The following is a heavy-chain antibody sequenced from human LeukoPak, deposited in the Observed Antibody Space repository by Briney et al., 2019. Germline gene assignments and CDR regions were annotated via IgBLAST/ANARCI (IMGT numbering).Heavy chain of an antibody. D-gene: IGHD6-13*01. Sequence: GGSLRPSCAAPGFSSSSYWTTWVRDAPRKGRGWGAKITKHGSVKYFVTSVMGRFAISRENARNSLCLQLTSLRAEDTAVYYCARMSASSWYVCDYWGQGTLVTVSS. J-gene: IGHJ4*02. V-gene: IGHV3-7*01. CDR2: ITKHGSVK. CDR1: GFSSSSYW. CDR3: ARMSASSWYVCDY.